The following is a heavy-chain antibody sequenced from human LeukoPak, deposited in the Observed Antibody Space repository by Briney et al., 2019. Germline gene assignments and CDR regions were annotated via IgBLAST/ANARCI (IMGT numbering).Heavy chain of an antibody. J-gene: IGHJ3*02. V-gene: IGHV4-39*07. CDR3: AREDVLLDAFDI. Sequence: SETLSLTRTVSGGSISSSSYYWGWIRQPPGKGLEWIGSIYYSGSTYYNPSLKSRVTISVDTSKNQFSLKLSSVTAADTAVYYCAREDVLLDAFDIWGQGTMVTVSS. CDR2: IYYSGST. D-gene: IGHD3-10*01. CDR1: GGSISSSSYY.